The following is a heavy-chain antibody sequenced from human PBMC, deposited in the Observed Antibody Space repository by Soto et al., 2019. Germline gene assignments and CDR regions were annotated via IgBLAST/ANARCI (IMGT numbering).Heavy chain of an antibody. CDR2: IKSKTDGGTT. V-gene: IGHV3-15*07. CDR3: TTDRRDGDYVGSAKRYGMDV. J-gene: IGHJ6*02. CDR1: GFTFSNAW. D-gene: IGHD4-17*01. Sequence: PGGSLRLSCAASGFTFSNAWMNWVRQAPGKGLEWVGRIKSKTDGGTTDYAAPVKGRFTISRDDSKNTLYLQMNSLKTEDTAVYYCTTDRRDGDYVGSAKRYGMDVWGQGTTVTVSS.